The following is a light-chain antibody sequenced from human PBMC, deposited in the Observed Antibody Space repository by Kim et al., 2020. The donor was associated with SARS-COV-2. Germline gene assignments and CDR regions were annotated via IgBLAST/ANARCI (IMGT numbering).Light chain of an antibody. CDR3: NSRDSSGKLNV. J-gene: IGLJ1*01. CDR2: GKN. Sequence: ALGQTVRITWQGESLRNYYASWYQQRPGQAPVVVIYGKNNRPSGIPDRFSGSTSGNTASLTITGAQAEDEADYYCNSRDSSGKLNVFGTGTKVTVL. CDR1: SLRNYY. V-gene: IGLV3-19*01.